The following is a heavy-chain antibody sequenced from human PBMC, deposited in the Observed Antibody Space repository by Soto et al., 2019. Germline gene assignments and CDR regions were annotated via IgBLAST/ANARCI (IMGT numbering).Heavy chain of an antibody. V-gene: IGHV1-69*08. CDR1: GGTFSSYT. D-gene: IGHD2-2*01. CDR2: IIPILGIA. CDR3: ARDCSSTSCYAYP. J-gene: IGHJ5*02. Sequence: QVQLVQSGAEVKKPGSSMKVSCKASGGTFSSYTISWVRQAPGQGLEWMGRIIPILGIANYAQKIQGRVTITADKSTSTAYMELSSLRSEDTAVYYCARDCSSTSCYAYPWGQGTLVTVSS.